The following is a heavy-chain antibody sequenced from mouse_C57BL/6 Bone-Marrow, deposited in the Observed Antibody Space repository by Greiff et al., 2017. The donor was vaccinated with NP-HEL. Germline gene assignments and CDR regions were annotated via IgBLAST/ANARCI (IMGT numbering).Heavy chain of an antibody. CDR1: GYTFTSYL. V-gene: IGHV1-72*01. CDR3: ARYYYGSSSCDY. J-gene: IGHJ2*01. Sequence: QVQLQQSGAELVKPGASVKLSCKASGYTFTSYLMHWVKQRPGRGLEWIGRIDPNSGGTKYNEKFKSKATLTVDKPSSTAYMQLNSLTSEDAAVYYGARYYYGSSSCDYWGQGTTLTVSA. D-gene: IGHD1-1*01. CDR2: IDPNSGGT.